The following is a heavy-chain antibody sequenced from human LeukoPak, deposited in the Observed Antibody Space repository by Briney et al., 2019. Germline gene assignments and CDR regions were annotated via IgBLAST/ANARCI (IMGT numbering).Heavy chain of an antibody. CDR1: GFTFSNYA. CDR3: AKITKATTPNY. CDR2: ITDSGRKT. Sequence: GGSLRLSCAASGFTFSNYAMNWVRQASGRGLEWVSGITDSGRKTYYADSVKGRFSISRDNSKNTVYLQMSDLRAEDTAVYYCAKITKATTPNYWGQGTLVTVSS. V-gene: IGHV3-23*01. J-gene: IGHJ4*02. D-gene: IGHD4-17*01.